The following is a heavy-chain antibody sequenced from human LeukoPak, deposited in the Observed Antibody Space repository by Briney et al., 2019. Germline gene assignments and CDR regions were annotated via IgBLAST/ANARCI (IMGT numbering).Heavy chain of an antibody. CDR2: INPSGGST. V-gene: IGHV1-46*01. J-gene: IGHJ4*02. CDR3: ARDEVEMAALSDY. Sequence: ASVTVSCKPSGYTFTSYYMHWVRKAPGQVLEWIGIINPSGGSTSYAQKFQGRVTMTRDTSTSTVYMELSSLRSEDTAVYYCARDEVEMAALSDYWGQGTLVTVSS. CDR1: GYTFTSYY. D-gene: IGHD5-24*01.